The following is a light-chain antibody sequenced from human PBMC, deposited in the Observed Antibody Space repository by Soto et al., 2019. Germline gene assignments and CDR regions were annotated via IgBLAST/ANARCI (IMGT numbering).Light chain of an antibody. J-gene: IGKJ1*01. CDR1: QSISTW. V-gene: IGKV1-5*01. CDR2: DVS. CDR3: QQYNTYWT. Sequence: DIQMTQSPSTLSASVGDRVTITCRASQSISTWLAWYQQKPGKAPKLLIYDVSNLEGGVPSRFSGTGCGTEFTLTISRLQPDDFPNSFCQQYNTYWTLGQGTKVDTK.